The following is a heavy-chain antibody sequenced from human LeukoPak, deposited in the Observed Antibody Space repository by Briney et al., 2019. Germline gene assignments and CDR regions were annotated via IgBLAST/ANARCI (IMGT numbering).Heavy chain of an antibody. CDR2: ISSSGSTI. V-gene: IGHV3-48*03. Sequence: GGSLRLSCAASGFTFSSYEMNWVRQAPGKGLEWVSYISSSGSTIYYADSVKGRFTISRDNSKNTLYLQMNSLRAEDTAVYYCAKDVWLDLGGDAFDIWGQGTMVTVSS. D-gene: IGHD5-12*01. J-gene: IGHJ3*02. CDR3: AKDVWLDLGGDAFDI. CDR1: GFTFSSYE.